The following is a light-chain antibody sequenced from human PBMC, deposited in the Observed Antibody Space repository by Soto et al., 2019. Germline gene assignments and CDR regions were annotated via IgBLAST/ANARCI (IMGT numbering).Light chain of an antibody. CDR2: EVS. CDR3: SSYAGSNNVPYV. J-gene: IGLJ1*01. Sequence: QSVLTQPPSASGSPGQSVTISCTGTSSDVGGYNYVSWYQQHPGKAPKLMIYEVSKRPSGVPDRFSGSKSGNTASLTVSGLQAEDEADYYCSSYAGSNNVPYVFGTGNKVTVL. V-gene: IGLV2-8*01. CDR1: SSDVGGYNY.